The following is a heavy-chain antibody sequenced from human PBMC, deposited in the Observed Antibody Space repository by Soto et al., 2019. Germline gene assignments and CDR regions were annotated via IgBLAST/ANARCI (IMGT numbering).Heavy chain of an antibody. D-gene: IGHD1-26*01. Sequence: GGSLRLSCAASGFTFSSYAMSWVRQAPGKGLEWVSAISGSGGSTYYADSVKGRFTISRDNSKNTLYLQMNSLRAEDTAVYYCVKAPSAYSGTYYIYYFDYWGQGTLVTVSS. CDR2: ISGSGGST. V-gene: IGHV3-23*01. J-gene: IGHJ4*02. CDR1: GFTFSSYA. CDR3: VKAPSAYSGTYYIYYFDY.